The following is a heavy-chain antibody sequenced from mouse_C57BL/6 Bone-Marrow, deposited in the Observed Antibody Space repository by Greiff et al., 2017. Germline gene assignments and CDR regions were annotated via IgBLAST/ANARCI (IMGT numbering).Heavy chain of an antibody. CDR1: GFTFSDFY. CDR3: ASDAGDYDAGAWFAY. D-gene: IGHD2-4*01. J-gene: IGHJ3*01. V-gene: IGHV7-1*01. CDR2: SRNKANDYTT. Sequence: EVKLVESGGGLVQSGRSLRLSCATSGFTFSDFYMAWVRQAPGKGLEWIAASRNKANDYTTEYSASVKGRFIVSRDTSQSILYLQRNARRAEYTAIYYWASDAGDYDAGAWFAYWGQGTLVTVAA.